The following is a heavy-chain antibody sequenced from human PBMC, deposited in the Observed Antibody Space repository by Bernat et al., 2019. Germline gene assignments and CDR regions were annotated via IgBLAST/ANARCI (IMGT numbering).Heavy chain of an antibody. CDR2: ISAYNGNT. CDR3: ARDTSRTTMYYYYYYMDV. V-gene: IGHV1-18*01. Sequence: QVQLVQSGAEVKKPGASVKVSCKASGYTFTSYGISWVRQAPGQGLEWMGWISAYNGNTNYAQKLQGRVTMTTDTSTSTAYMELRSLRSDDTAVYYCARDTSRTTMYYYYYYMDVWGKGTTVTVSS. D-gene: IGHD1-7*01. J-gene: IGHJ6*03. CDR1: GYTFTSYG.